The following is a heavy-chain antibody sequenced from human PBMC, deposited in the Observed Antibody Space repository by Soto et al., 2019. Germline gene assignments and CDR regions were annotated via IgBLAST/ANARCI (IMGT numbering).Heavy chain of an antibody. V-gene: IGHV5-51*01. CDR1: GYTFTDAW. J-gene: IGHJ4*02. CDR2: VYPGDSQT. Sequence: GESLTISCKASGYTFTDAWIGWVRQMPGKGLEWMGIVYPGDSQTRYNPSFQGLITISADKSITTAYLQWTSLKASDSAMYYCARQTGYWGQGTLVTVSS. CDR3: ARQTGY.